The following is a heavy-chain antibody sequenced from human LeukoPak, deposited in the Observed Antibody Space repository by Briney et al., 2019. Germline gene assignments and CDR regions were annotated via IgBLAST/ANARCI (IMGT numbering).Heavy chain of an antibody. CDR3: VRGGGSTCYN. J-gene: IGHJ4*02. CDR1: GFTFSNNW. CDR2: INSDGSST. V-gene: IGHV3-74*01. D-gene: IGHD2-15*01. Sequence: GGSLRLSCAASGFTFSNNWMHWVREAPGKGLVWVSRINSDGSSTGYADSVKGRFTISRDNAKNTLYLQMNSLRVEDTAVYYCVRGGGSTCYNWGQGTLVTVPS.